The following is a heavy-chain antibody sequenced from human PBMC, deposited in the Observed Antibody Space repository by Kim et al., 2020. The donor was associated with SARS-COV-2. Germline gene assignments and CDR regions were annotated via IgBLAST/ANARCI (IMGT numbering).Heavy chain of an antibody. CDR2: IVVGSGNT. J-gene: IGHJ4*02. V-gene: IGHV1-58*01. D-gene: IGHD6-19*01. CDR1: GFTFTSSA. CDR3: AADDAPGVQWLVRGDY. Sequence: SVKVSCKASGFTFTSSAVQWVRQARGQRLEWIGWIVVGSGNTNYAQKFQERVTITRDMSTSTAYMELSSLRSEDTAVYYCAADDAPGVQWLVRGDYWGQGTLVTVSS.